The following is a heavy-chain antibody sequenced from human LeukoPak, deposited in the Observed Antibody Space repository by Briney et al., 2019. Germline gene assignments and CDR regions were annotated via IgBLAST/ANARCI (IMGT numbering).Heavy chain of an antibody. CDR1: GFTFSSYW. D-gene: IGHD1-26*01. CDR3: ARGIVGAIAPIDY. Sequence: AGGSLRLSCAASGFTFSSYWMSWVRQAPGKGLEWVANIKQDGSEKYYVDSVKGRFTISRDNAKNSLYLQMNSLRAEDTAVYYCARGIVGAIAPIDYWGQGTLVTVSS. V-gene: IGHV3-7*01. J-gene: IGHJ4*02. CDR2: IKQDGSEK.